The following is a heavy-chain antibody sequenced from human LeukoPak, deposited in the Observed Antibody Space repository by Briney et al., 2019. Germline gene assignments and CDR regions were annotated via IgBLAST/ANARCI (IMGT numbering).Heavy chain of an antibody. J-gene: IGHJ4*02. D-gene: IGHD6-13*01. CDR1: GYTLTSYD. CDR2: MNPNSGNT. V-gene: IGHV1-8*01. Sequence: PGASVNVSCKASGYTLTSYDINWVRQATGQGLEWMGWMNPNSGNTGYAQKFQGRVTMTRNTAISTAYMELSSLRSEDTAVYYCARGSFWGYSSSWYFGYWGQGTLVTVSS. CDR3: ARGSFWGYSSSWYFGY.